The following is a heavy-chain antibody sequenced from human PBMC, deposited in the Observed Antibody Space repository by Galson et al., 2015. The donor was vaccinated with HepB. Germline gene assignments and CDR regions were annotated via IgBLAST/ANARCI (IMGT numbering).Heavy chain of an antibody. Sequence: SLRLSCAASGFTVSSNYMSWVRQAPGKGLEWVSVIYSGGSTYYADSVKGRFTISRDNSKNTLYHQMNSLRAEDTAVYYCAREGYSSGWSYDYWGQGTLVTVSS. CDR2: IYSGGST. CDR1: GFTVSSNY. D-gene: IGHD6-19*01. J-gene: IGHJ4*02. V-gene: IGHV3-66*01. CDR3: AREGYSSGWSYDY.